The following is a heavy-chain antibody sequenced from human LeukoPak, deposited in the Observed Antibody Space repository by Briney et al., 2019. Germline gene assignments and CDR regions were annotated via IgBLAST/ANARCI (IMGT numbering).Heavy chain of an antibody. Sequence: SETLSLTCTVSGGSISSGGYYWSWIRQHPGKGLEWIGYIYYSGSTYYNPSLKSRVTISVDTSKNQFSLKLSSVTAADTAVYYCARGTVVVVAATIYNWFDPWGQETLVTVSS. V-gene: IGHV4-31*03. CDR2: IYYSGST. D-gene: IGHD2-15*01. J-gene: IGHJ5*02. CDR1: GGSISSGGYY. CDR3: ARGTVVVVAATIYNWFDP.